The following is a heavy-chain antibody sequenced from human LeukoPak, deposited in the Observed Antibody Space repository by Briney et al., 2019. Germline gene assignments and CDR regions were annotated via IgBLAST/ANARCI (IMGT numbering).Heavy chain of an antibody. CDR2: INHSGST. CDR3: ARGRWTTVTTGAWFDP. J-gene: IGHJ5*02. Sequence: SGTLSLTCAVSGGSISSSNWWSWIRQPPGKGLEWIGEINHSGSTNYNPSLKSRVTISVDTSKNQFSLKLSSVTAADTAVYYCARGRWTTVTTGAWFDPWGQGTLVTVSS. CDR1: GGSISSSNW. V-gene: IGHV4-4*02. D-gene: IGHD4-17*01.